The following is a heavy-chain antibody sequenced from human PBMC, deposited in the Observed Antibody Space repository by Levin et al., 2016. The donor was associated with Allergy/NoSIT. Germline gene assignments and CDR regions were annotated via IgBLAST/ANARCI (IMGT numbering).Heavy chain of an antibody. CDR3: ARGLNDILTGYYFDY. CDR2: INSDGSST. V-gene: IGHV3-74*01. J-gene: IGHJ4*02. D-gene: IGHD3-9*01. Sequence: PGKGLVWVSRINSDGSSTSYADSVKGRFTISRDNAKNTLYLQMNSLRAEDTAVYYCARGLNDILTGYYFDYWGQGTLVTVSS.